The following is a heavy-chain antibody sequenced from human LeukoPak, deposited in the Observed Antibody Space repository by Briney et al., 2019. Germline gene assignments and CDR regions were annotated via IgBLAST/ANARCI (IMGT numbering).Heavy chain of an antibody. CDR2: IYISGST. CDR3: ARGGAVGATIDY. J-gene: IGHJ4*02. V-gene: IGHV4-4*07. D-gene: IGHD1-26*01. Sequence: SETLSLTCTVSGGSISSYYWSWIRQPAGKGLEWIGRIYISGSTNYNPSLKSRVTMSVDTSKNQFSLKLSSVTAADTAVYYCARGGAVGATIDYWGQGTLVTVSS. CDR1: GGSISSYY.